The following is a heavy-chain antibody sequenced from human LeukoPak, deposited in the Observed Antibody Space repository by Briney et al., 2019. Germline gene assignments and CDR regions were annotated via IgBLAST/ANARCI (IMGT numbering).Heavy chain of an antibody. CDR1: GYPLGKNYY. D-gene: IGHD3-3*01. CDR2: SYGRAST. CDR3: ARYDSRGSASTKFDY. V-gene: IGHV4-38-2*01. Sequence: SETLSLTCAVSGYPLGKNYYWGWIRQSPGKGLEWIGRSYGRASTSYNPSLMNRVAISVDTSKNHFSLQLSSVTAADTAVYYCARYDSRGSASTKFDYWGPGIQVTVSS. J-gene: IGHJ4*02.